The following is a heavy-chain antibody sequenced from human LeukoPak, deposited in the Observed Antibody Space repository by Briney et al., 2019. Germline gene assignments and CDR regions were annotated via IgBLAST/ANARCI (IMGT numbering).Heavy chain of an antibody. CDR1: GDSISSSY. Sequence: SETLSLTCTVSGDSISSSYWSRIRQPPGKTLEWIGYIYYTGTTNYNPSPKSRVTMSIDTSENQFSLNLNSVTAADTAVYYCARGFYDSSGYSNCFDPWGQGTLVTVSS. D-gene: IGHD3-22*01. V-gene: IGHV4-59*01. CDR2: IYYTGTT. J-gene: IGHJ5*02. CDR3: ARGFYDSSGYSNCFDP.